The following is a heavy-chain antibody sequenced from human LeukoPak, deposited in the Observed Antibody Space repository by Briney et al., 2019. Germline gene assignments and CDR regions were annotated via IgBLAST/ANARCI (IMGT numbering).Heavy chain of an antibody. D-gene: IGHD6-13*01. CDR1: GFTFSDHY. V-gene: IGHV3-72*01. CDR2: VRNKAISFTT. CDR3: ARSSSSWYPLFDY. J-gene: IGHJ4*02. Sequence: GGSLRLSCATSGFTFSDHYMDWVRQAPGKGLEWVGRVRNKAISFTTQYAASVKGRFIISRDDSKNSLYLQMNSLKTEDTAVYFCARSSSSWYPLFDYWGQGTLVTVSP.